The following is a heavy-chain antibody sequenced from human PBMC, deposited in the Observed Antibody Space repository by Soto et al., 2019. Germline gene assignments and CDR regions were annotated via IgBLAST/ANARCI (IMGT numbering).Heavy chain of an antibody. CDR2: IKEDGSES. CDR3: AIDVR. J-gene: IGHJ4*02. CDR1: GFTFTTHW. Sequence: EVQLVESGGDLVQPGGSLRLSCAASGFTFTTHWMSWVRQAPGKGLEWVANIKEDGSESYYADSVKGRFTISRDNAKNSLYLQMNGLRVEDTPLYYWAIDVRWGQGTPVTVSS. V-gene: IGHV3-7*05.